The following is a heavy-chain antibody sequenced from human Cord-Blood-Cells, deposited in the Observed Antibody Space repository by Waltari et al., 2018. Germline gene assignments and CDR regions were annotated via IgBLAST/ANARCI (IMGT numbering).Heavy chain of an antibody. D-gene: IGHD6-13*01. CDR2: INHSGST. CDR1: GGSFSGYY. V-gene: IGHV4-34*01. Sequence: QVRLQQWGAGLLKPSETLSLTCAVYGGSFSGYYWSWIRQPPGKGLEWIGEINHSGSTNYNPSLKSRVTISVDTSKNQFSLKLSSVTAADTAVYYCARGKTSSSWFDYWGQGTLVTVSS. J-gene: IGHJ4*02. CDR3: ARGKTSSSWFDY.